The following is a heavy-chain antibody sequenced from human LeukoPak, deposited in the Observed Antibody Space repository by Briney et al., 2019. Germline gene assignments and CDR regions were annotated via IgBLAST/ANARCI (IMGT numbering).Heavy chain of an antibody. CDR1: GFTFSSYG. Sequence: GGSLRLSCAASGFTFSSYGMHWVRQAPGKGLEWVAFIRYDGSNKYYADSVKGRFTISRDNSKNTLYLQMNSLRAEDTAVYYCAKDLGSGWYLGAYYFDYWGQGTLVTVSS. J-gene: IGHJ4*02. V-gene: IGHV3-30*02. D-gene: IGHD6-19*01. CDR3: AKDLGSGWYLGAYYFDY. CDR2: IRYDGSNK.